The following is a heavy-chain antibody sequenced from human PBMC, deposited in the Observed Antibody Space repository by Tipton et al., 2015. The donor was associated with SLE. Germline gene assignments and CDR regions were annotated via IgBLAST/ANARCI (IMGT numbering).Heavy chain of an antibody. CDR2: IYTSGST. CDR1: GGSISSGIYY. Sequence: TLSLTCTVSGGSISSGIYYWSWIRQPAGKGLEWIGRIYTSGSTNYNPSLKSRVTISVDTSKKQFSLTLNSVTAADTAVYYCARSPRVAFDIWGQGTMVTVSS. CDR3: ARSPRVAFDI. J-gene: IGHJ3*02. D-gene: IGHD1-14*01. V-gene: IGHV4-61*02.